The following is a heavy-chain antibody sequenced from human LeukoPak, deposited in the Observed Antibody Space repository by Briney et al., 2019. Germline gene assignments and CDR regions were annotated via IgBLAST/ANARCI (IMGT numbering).Heavy chain of an antibody. V-gene: IGHV3-74*01. D-gene: IGHD5-18*01. Sequence: AGGSLRLSCAASGFTFSSYWMHWVRQAPGKGLAWVSRINTYGTTTAYADSVKGRFTISRDNAKNTVFLQMSSLRAEDSGVYYCARAGYIYGYTVGQDYWGHGTLVTVSS. CDR2: INTYGTTT. J-gene: IGHJ4*01. CDR1: GFTFSSYW. CDR3: ARAGYIYGYTVGQDY.